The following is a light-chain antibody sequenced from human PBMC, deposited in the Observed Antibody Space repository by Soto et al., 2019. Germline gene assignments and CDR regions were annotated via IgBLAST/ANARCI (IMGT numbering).Light chain of an antibody. CDR1: SSNIGAGYD. CDR2: GNS. J-gene: IGLJ2*01. CDR3: QSYDSSLEAV. Sequence: QSVLTQPPSVSGSPGQRVTISCTGSSSNIGAGYDVHWYQQLPGTAPKRLIYGNSNRPSGVPDRVSGSKSGTSASLDITGLHAEDEADYYCQSYDSSLEAVVGGGTKLTV. V-gene: IGLV1-40*01.